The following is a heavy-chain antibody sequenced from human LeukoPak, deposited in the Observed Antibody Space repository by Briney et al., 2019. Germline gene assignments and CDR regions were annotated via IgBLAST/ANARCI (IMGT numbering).Heavy chain of an antibody. CDR2: IYSGGST. Sequence: GGSLRLSCAASGFTVSSNYMSWVRQAPGKGLEWVSVIYSGGSTYYADSVKGRFTISRDNSKNTLYLQMNSLRAEDSAVYYCARDSSGPFDYWGQRTLVTVSS. CDR3: ARDSSGPFDY. CDR1: GFTVSSNY. V-gene: IGHV3-66*02. J-gene: IGHJ4*02. D-gene: IGHD3-22*01.